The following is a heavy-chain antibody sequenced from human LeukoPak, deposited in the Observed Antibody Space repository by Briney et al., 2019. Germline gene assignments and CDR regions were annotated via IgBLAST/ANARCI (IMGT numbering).Heavy chain of an antibody. CDR1: GGSISGYY. V-gene: IGHV4-59*08. D-gene: IGHD1-26*01. J-gene: IGHJ4*02. Sequence: SETLSLTCTVSGGSISGYYWSWVRQPPGKGLEWVGYIYYSVSTNYNPSLKSRVPISVDTSTTQFSLKLNAVTAADTAVYYCARREISSNASFDYWGQGTLVTVSS. CDR3: ARREISSNASFDY. CDR2: IYYSVST.